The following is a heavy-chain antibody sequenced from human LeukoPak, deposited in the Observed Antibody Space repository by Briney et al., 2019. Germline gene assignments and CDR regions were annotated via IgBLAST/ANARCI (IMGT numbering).Heavy chain of an antibody. J-gene: IGHJ2*01. D-gene: IGHD3-22*01. V-gene: IGHV3-23*01. CDR2: ISTGGGGT. CDR3: ARDRRYYDSSGYYFHWYFDL. CDR1: GFTFSSYA. Sequence: PGGSLRLSCAASGFTFSSYAMSWVRQAPGKGLEWVSAISTGGGGTYYAASVKGRFTISRDNSRNTLYLQMNSLRAEDTALYYCARDRRYYDSSGYYFHWYFDLWGRGTLVTVSS.